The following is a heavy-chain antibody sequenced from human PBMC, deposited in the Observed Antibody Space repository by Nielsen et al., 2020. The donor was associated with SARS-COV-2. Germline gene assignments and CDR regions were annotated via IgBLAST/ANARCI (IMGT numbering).Heavy chain of an antibody. CDR3: ASLVH. CDR1: GFTFDDYA. CDR2: ISWNSGSI. Sequence: SLKTSCAASGFTFDDYAMHWVRPAPGKGLELVSGISWNSGSIAYADSVKGRFTISRDNAKNSLYLQMDSMRVEDTALYFCASLVHWGQGTLVTVSS. D-gene: IGHD6-13*01. V-gene: IGHV3-9*01. J-gene: IGHJ4*02.